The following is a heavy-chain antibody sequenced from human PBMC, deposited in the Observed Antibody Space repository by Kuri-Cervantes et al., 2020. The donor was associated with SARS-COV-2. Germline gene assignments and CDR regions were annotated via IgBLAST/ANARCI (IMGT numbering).Heavy chain of an antibody. CDR1: GGSISSYY. CDR2: IYYSEGT. D-gene: IGHD6-6*01. J-gene: IGHJ4*02. V-gene: IGHV4-59*01. CDR3: ARDYPEYSSSSSVPFDY. Sequence: SGTLCLTCNVPGGSISSYYWSWIRQPPGKGLEWIVYIYYSEGTNYNPSPKSRVPISVDTSKNQFSLNLCSVTAADAAVYYCARDYPEYSSSSSVPFDYWGQGTLVTVSS.